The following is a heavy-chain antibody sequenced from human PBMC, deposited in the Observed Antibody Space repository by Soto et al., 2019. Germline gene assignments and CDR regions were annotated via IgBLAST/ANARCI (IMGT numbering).Heavy chain of an antibody. V-gene: IGHV4-31*03. CDR1: GGSISSGGYY. CDR3: ARVRRTLYDSSGYGDFDY. Sequence: TLSLTCTVSGGSISSGGYYWSWIRQHPGKGLEWIGYIYSSGSTYYNPSLKSRVTISVDTSKNQSSLKLSSVTAADTAVYYCARVRRTLYDSSGYGDFDYWGQGTLVPSPQ. CDR2: IYSSGST. J-gene: IGHJ4*02. D-gene: IGHD3-22*01.